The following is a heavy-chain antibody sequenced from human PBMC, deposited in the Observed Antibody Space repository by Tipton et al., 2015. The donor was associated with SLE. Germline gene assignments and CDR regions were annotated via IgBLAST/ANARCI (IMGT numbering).Heavy chain of an antibody. CDR1: GGSISSYY. Sequence: LRLSCTVSGGSISSYYWSWIRQPPGKGLEWIGSIYYSGSTYYNPSLKSRVTISVDTSKNQFSLKLSSVTAADTAVYYCARSLAYCGGDCYSAFDYWGQGTLVTVSS. CDR3: ARSLAYCGGDCYSAFDY. D-gene: IGHD2-21*01. V-gene: IGHV4-59*12. J-gene: IGHJ4*02. CDR2: IYYSGST.